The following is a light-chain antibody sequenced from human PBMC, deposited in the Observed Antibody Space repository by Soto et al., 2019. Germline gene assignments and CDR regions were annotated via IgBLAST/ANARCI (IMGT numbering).Light chain of an antibody. V-gene: IGLV2-14*01. CDR1: SGDIGDYNY. CDR3: CSYTRSGTLI. CDR2: DVS. Sequence: QSALTQPASVSGSPGQSITISCVGTSGDIGDYNYVSWYQQHPGKVPKVIIYDVSNRPSGVSYRFSGTKSGNTASLTVSGLKAEDEADYYCCSYTRSGTLIFGTGTKLTGL. J-gene: IGLJ1*01.